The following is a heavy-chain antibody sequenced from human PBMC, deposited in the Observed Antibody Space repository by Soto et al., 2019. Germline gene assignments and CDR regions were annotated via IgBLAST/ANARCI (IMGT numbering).Heavy chain of an antibody. CDR2: ISSNDGST. V-gene: IGHV3-23*01. CDR3: VPGRQLVLDY. D-gene: IGHD6-13*01. Sequence: EVQLLESGGGLVQVGGSLRLSCAASGFTFSTYAMSWVRQAPGKGLEWVTGISSNDGSTYYADSVKGRFTISRDNSKNTLYEQMNSLRVEDTAVYYCVPGRQLVLDYWGRGTLVTVSS. J-gene: IGHJ4*02. CDR1: GFTFSTYA.